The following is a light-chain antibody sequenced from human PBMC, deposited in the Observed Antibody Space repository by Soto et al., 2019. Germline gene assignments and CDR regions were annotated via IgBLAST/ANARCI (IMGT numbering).Light chain of an antibody. J-gene: IGLJ1*01. CDR1: GSDIGAYNY. V-gene: IGLV2-14*01. CDR2: EVS. CDR3: SSYTRSSTSYV. Sequence: QSALTQPPSASGSPGQSVTISCTGTGSDIGAYNYVSWYQQHPGKAPKLMIYEVSNRPSRVSNRFSGSKSGNTASLTISGLQAEDEADYYCSSYTRSSTSYVFGTGTKLTVL.